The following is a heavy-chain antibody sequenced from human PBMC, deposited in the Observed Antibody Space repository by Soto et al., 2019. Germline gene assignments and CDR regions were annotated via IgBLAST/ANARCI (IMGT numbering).Heavy chain of an antibody. CDR3: DRERGGVYVAKGVYCFDY. Sequence: EVQLVESGGGLVKPGESLRLSCAASEFTFSNYDMNWVRQAPGKGLEWVSSISASSTYIYYADSLKGRFTISRDNAKIAVCRQMNRRRAEDTGVYYRDRERGGVYVAKGVYCFDYWGQGTLVTVSS. J-gene: IGHJ4*02. D-gene: IGHD6-13*01. CDR1: EFTFSNYD. CDR2: ISASSTYI. V-gene: IGHV3-21*02.